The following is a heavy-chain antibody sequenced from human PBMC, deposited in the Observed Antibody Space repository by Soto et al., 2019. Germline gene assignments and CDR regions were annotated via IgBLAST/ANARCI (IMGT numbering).Heavy chain of an antibody. D-gene: IGHD3-10*01. CDR2: ISAYNGNT. CDR1: GYTFTSFG. CDR3: ARDQAVGHFDY. V-gene: IGHV1-18*01. J-gene: IGHJ4*02. Sequence: ASVKFSCKASGYTFTSFGISWVRQAPGQVLEWRVWISAYNGNTNYXXKVQGRVXXTADRSTSTAXVELRXLRCDETAVYYCARDQAVGHFDYWAQGTLVTVSS.